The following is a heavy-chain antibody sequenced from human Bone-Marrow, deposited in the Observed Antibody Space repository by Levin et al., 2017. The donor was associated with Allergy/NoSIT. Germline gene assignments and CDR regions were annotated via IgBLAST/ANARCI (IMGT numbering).Heavy chain of an antibody. CDR3: AKDAFNFWESGYEFYIDT. V-gene: IGHV3-30*18. CDR1: GFTFSHYG. Sequence: GGSLRLSCAASGFTFSHYGIHWVRQAPGKGLEWLAVISYDATKEFFADSVKGRITLSRDNSKNTLYLQMNSLRPEDTALYYCAKDAFNFWESGYEFYIDTWGQGTLVTVSS. J-gene: IGHJ4*02. CDR2: ISYDATKE. D-gene: IGHD5-12*01.